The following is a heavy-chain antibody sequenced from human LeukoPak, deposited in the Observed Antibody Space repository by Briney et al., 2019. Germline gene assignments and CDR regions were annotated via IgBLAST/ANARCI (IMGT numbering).Heavy chain of an antibody. J-gene: IGHJ4*02. V-gene: IGHV4-61*02. D-gene: IGHD3-10*01. Sequence: SETLSLTCTVSGGSISSGSYYWSWIRQPAGKGLEWIGRIYTSGSTNYNPSLKSRVTISVDTSKNQFSLTLSSVTAADTAVYYCARDRGSGSYYQGAFGYWGQGTLVTVSS. CDR2: IYTSGST. CDR1: GGSISSGSYY. CDR3: ARDRGSGSYYQGAFGY.